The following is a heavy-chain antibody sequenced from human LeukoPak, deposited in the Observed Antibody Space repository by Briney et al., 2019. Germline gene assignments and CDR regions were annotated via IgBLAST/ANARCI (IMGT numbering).Heavy chain of an antibody. D-gene: IGHD5-18*01. CDR2: IYYSKNT. CDR1: GGSISSSSAY. Sequence: SETLSLTCTVSGGSISSSSAYWGWIRQPPGKGLEWIGSIYYSKNTYYNPSLKSRVTISADTSKNQFSLTLGSESASDTAVYYCVSPRGFSYGYFDYWGQGTLVTVSS. CDR3: VSPRGFSYGYFDY. J-gene: IGHJ4*02. V-gene: IGHV4-39*01.